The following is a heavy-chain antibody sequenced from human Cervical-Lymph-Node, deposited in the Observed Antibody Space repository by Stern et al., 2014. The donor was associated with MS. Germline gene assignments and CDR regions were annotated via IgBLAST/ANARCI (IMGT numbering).Heavy chain of an antibody. V-gene: IGHV3-30*04. CDR3: AKGGSGSYLD. CDR1: GFVFRRYA. Sequence: VQLVESGGGVVPPGRSLRLSCAASGFVFRRYALHWVRQAPGKGLEWVALIAYDGRDKYYTDSVKGRFTVSRDNSNNTLDLEMNSLRLEDTAVYYCAKGGSGSYLDWGQGSLVTVSS. J-gene: IGHJ4*02. CDR2: IAYDGRDK. D-gene: IGHD1-26*01.